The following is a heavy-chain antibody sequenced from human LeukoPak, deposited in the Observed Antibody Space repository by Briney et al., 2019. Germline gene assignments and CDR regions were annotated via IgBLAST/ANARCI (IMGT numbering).Heavy chain of an antibody. D-gene: IGHD6-13*01. CDR1: GFTFSSYW. CDR2: IKQDGSEK. J-gene: IGHJ4*02. V-gene: IGHV3-7*01. Sequence: GGSLRLSCVVSGFTFSSYWMSWVRQAPGKGLEWVSNIKQDGSEKYYVDSVKGRFTISRDNAKNSLYLQMNSLRAEDTAVYYCARFEAAAGNFDYWGQGTLVTVSS. CDR3: ARFEAAAGNFDY.